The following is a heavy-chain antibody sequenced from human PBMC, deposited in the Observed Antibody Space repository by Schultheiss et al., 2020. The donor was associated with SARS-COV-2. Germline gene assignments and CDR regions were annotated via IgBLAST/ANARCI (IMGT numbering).Heavy chain of an antibody. CDR3: ARGRSVSFIVPYGMDV. CDR2: ISSSSSTI. V-gene: IGHV3-48*04. CDR1: GFTFSSYA. D-gene: IGHD2-8*01. J-gene: IGHJ6*02. Sequence: GGSLRLSCAASGFTFSSYAMHWVRQAPGKGLEWVSSISSSSSTIYYADSVKGRFTISRDNAKNSLYLQMNSLRAEDTAVYYCARGRSVSFIVPYGMDVWGQGTTVTVSS.